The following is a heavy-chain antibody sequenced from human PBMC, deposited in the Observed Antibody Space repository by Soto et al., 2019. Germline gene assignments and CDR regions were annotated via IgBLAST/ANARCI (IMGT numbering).Heavy chain of an antibody. CDR3: ARGLTSSYGYKPQPLAY. V-gene: IGHV6-1*01. Sequence: SQTLSLTCAISGDSVSSNSAAWNWIRQSPSRGLEWLGRTYYRSKWYNDYAVSVKSRITINPDTSKNQFSLQLNSVTPEDTAVYYCARGLTSSYGYKPQPLAYWGQGTLVTVSS. J-gene: IGHJ4*02. CDR2: TYYRSKWYN. CDR1: GDSVSSNSAA. D-gene: IGHD5-18*01.